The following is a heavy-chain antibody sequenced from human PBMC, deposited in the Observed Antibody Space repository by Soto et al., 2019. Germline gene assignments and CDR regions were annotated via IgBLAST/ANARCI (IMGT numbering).Heavy chain of an antibody. Sequence: TSETLSLTCAVYGGSFSGYYWSWIRQPPGKGLEWIGEINHSGSTNYNPSLKSRVTISVDTSKNQFSLKLSSVTAADTAVYYCARVATMVRSIDYWGQGTLVTVSS. CDR3: ARVATMVRSIDY. J-gene: IGHJ4*02. D-gene: IGHD3-10*01. V-gene: IGHV4-34*01. CDR2: INHSGST. CDR1: GGSFSGYY.